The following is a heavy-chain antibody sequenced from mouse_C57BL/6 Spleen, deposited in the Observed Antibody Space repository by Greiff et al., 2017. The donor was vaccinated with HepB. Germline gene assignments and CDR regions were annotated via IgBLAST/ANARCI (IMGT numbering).Heavy chain of an antibody. CDR3: ARQDYYGSSDGCDY. D-gene: IGHD1-1*01. V-gene: IGHV1-7*01. J-gene: IGHJ2*01. Sequence: VQLQQSGAELAKPGASVKLSCKASGYTFTSYWMHWVKQRPGQGLEWIGYINPSSGYTKYNQKFKVKATLTADKSSSTAYMQLSSLTYEDSAVYYCARQDYYGSSDGCDYWGQGTTLTVSS. CDR2: INPSSGYT. CDR1: GYTFTSYW.